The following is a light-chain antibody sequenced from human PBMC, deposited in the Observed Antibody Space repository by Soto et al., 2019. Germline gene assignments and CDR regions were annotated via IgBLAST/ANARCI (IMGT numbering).Light chain of an antibody. J-gene: IGKJ2*01. CDR2: GAS. Sequence: EIVMTQSPATLSVSPGESATLTCRASQTVGGNLAWYQQKPGQAPRLLIYGASTRATGIPARFSGSGSGTEFTLTISSVQSEDFAVYHCHQYDNWPLFGQGTKLEIK. CDR3: HQYDNWPL. CDR1: QTVGGN. V-gene: IGKV3-15*01.